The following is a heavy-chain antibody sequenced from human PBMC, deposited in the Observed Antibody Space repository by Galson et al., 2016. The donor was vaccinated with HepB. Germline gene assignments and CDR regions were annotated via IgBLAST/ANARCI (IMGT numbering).Heavy chain of an antibody. CDR2: ISVYNGNT. CDR3: ARDGAWGPLARYSDF. J-gene: IGHJ4*02. D-gene: IGHD7-27*01. V-gene: IGHV1-18*01. Sequence: SVKVSCKASGYTFTSYGISWVRQAPGQGLEWMGWISVYNGNTNYAQKLQGRVTMTTDSSTNTAYMELRSLRSDDTAVYYCARDGAWGPLARYSDFWGQGTLVTVSS. CDR1: GYTFTSYG.